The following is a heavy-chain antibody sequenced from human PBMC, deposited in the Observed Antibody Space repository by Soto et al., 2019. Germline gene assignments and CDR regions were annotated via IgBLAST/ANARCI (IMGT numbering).Heavy chain of an antibody. CDR2: IWYDGSNK. V-gene: IGHV3-33*01. D-gene: IGHD3-22*01. CDR3: ARAPRYDSSGYNRY. Sequence: QVQLVESGGGVVQPGGSLRLSCAASGFTFSSYGMHWVRQAPGKGLEWVAVIWYDGSNKYYADSVKGRFTISRDYSKNTLYLQMNSLRAEDTAVYYCARAPRYDSSGYNRYWGQGTLVTVSS. J-gene: IGHJ4*02. CDR1: GFTFSSYG.